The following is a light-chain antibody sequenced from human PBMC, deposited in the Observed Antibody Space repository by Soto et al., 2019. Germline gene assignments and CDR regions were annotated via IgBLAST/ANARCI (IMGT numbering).Light chain of an antibody. V-gene: IGKV2-28*01. CDR1: QSLLHSNGYNY. CDR3: LPALTTPS. J-gene: IGKJ4*01. CDR2: LGS. Sequence: DTVMTQSPLSLPVTPGEPASISCRSSQSLLHSNGYNYLDWYLQKPGQSPQLLIYLGSFRAAGVPDRVRGSGSGKDFTMKISRVEAADGGVFFRLPALTTPSFGGGAKGEIK.